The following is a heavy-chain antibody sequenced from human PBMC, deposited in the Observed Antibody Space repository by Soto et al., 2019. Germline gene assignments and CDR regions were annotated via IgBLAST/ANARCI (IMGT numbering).Heavy chain of an antibody. Sequence: ASVKVSCKASGYTFTSYGISWVRQAPGQGLEWMGWISAYNGNTNYAQKLQGRVTMTTDTSTSTAYMELRSLRSDDTAVYYCARVAEYGDYIWGSPPDYFDYWGQGTLVTVSS. D-gene: IGHD3-16*01. CDR3: ARVAEYGDYIWGSPPDYFDY. CDR2: ISAYNGNT. V-gene: IGHV1-18*01. J-gene: IGHJ4*02. CDR1: GYTFTSYG.